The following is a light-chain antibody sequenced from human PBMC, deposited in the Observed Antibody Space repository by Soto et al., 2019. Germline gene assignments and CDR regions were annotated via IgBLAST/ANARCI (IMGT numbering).Light chain of an antibody. CDR3: AAWDESLSGVV. V-gene: IGLV1-47*01. CDR1: SSNIGSKY. Sequence: QSVLTQPPSASGTPGQRVTISCSGSSSNIGSKYVYWYQQLPGTAPKLLIYRNNQRPSGVPDRFSGSKSGTSASLAISGLRSEDEADYYCAAWDESLSGVVFGGGTKLTVL. J-gene: IGLJ2*01. CDR2: RNN.